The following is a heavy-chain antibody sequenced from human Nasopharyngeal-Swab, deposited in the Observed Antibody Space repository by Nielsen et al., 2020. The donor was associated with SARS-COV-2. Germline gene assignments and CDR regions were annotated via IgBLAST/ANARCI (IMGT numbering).Heavy chain of an antibody. J-gene: IGHJ6*03. D-gene: IGHD2-2*01. CDR3: ARVPRYYYMDV. Sequence: GESLKISCAASGFTFSSYWMYWVRQAPGKGLEWVAIIKQDGSETYYVDSVKGRFTIFRDNAKNSLYLQMNSLRAEDTAVYYCARVPRYYYMDVWGKGTTVTVSS. CDR1: GFTFSSYW. V-gene: IGHV3-7*01. CDR2: IKQDGSET.